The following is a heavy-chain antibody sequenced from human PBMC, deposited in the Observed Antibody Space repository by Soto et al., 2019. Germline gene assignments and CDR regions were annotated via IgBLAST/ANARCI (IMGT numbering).Heavy chain of an antibody. CDR3: ARDPPQLLAYFDY. D-gene: IGHD1-26*01. Sequence: GSLRLSFAASGFTFSSYSMNWVRQAPGKGLEWVSSISSSSSYIYYADSVKGRFTISRDNAKNSLYLQMNSLRAEDTAVYYCARDPPQLLAYFDYWGQGTLVTVSS. CDR2: ISSSSSYI. V-gene: IGHV3-21*01. CDR1: GFTFSSYS. J-gene: IGHJ4*02.